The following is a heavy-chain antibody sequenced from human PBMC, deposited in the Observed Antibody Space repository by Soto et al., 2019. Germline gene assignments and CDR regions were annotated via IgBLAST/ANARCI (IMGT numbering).Heavy chain of an antibody. V-gene: IGHV3-23*01. J-gene: IGHJ6*02. Sequence: EVQLLESGGGLVQPGGSLRLSCAASGFTFSSYAMSWVRQAPGKGLEWVTAINGGSTTYYADSVKGRFTISRDNSKNTLYLQLNGLRAEDTAVYYCAKDKDWSGVYGMDVWGQGTTVTVSS. CDR1: GFTFSSYA. CDR2: INGGSTT. D-gene: IGHD3-3*01. CDR3: AKDKDWSGVYGMDV.